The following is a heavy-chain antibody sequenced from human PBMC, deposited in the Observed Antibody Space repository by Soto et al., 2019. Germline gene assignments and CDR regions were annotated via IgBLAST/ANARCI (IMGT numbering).Heavy chain of an antibody. CDR1: GFMLSTYS. J-gene: IGHJ6*02. CDR3: VRGYDFWSGYYTPDYGMDV. V-gene: IGHV3-48*02. CDR2: ISSGGRNT. Sequence: GGSLRLSCTASGFMLSTYSMNWVRQAPGRGLEWIAYISSGGRNTYYADSVKGRLTISRDNAENSLYLHVVSLRDEDTAVYYCVRGYDFWSGYYTPDYGMDVWGQGTTVTVSS. D-gene: IGHD3-3*01.